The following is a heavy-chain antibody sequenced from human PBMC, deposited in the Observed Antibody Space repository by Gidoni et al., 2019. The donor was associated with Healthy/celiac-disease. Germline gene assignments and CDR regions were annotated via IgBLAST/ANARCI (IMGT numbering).Heavy chain of an antibody. D-gene: IGHD3-3*01. CDR3: ASNGGDYDFWSGYLPYFDY. CDR2: IYYGGST. Sequence: QVQLQESGPGLVKPSETLSLTCTVSGGSVSSGSYYWSWIRQPPGKGLEWIGYIYYGGSTNYNPSLKSRVTISVDTSKNQFSLKLSSVTAADTAVYYCASNGGDYDFWSGYLPYFDYWGQGTLVTVSS. CDR1: GGSVSSGSYY. J-gene: IGHJ4*02. V-gene: IGHV4-61*01.